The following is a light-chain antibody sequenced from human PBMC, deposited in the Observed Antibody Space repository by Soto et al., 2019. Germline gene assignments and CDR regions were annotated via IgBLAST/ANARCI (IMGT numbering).Light chain of an antibody. J-gene: IGLJ1*01. CDR3: GSYTGSITYV. Sequence: QSVLAHHDAVSWPLGPSSSISCTGTTRDVRGYNYVSWYQQHPGQAPMLMIYEVTNRRSGVSNRFSGSKSGNTACLTISALQVEDEAEYYSGSYTGSITYVFATGTKVTVL. V-gene: IGLV2-14*01. CDR2: EVT. CDR1: TRDVRGYNY.